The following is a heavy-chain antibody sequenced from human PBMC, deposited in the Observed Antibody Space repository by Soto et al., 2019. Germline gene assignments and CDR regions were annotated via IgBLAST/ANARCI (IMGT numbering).Heavy chain of an antibody. V-gene: IGHV3-21*01. D-gene: IGHD5-18*01. CDR2: ISSSSSSYI. Sequence: GGSLRLSCAASGFTFSSYSMNWVRQAPGKGLEWVSSISSSSSSYIYYADSVKGRFTISRDNAKNSLYLQMNSLRAEDTAVYYCARDQEADTAMVTLIDYSGQGTLVTVSS. CDR1: GFTFSSYS. CDR3: ARDQEADTAMVTLIDY. J-gene: IGHJ4*02.